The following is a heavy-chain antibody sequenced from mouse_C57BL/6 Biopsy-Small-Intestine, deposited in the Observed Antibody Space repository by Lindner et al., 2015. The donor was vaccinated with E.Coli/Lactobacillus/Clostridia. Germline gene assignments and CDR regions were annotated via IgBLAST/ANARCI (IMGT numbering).Heavy chain of an antibody. J-gene: IGHJ2*01. CDR3: AKVTTVVAHFDY. CDR1: GYTFTSYG. D-gene: IGHD1-1*01. V-gene: IGHV1-81*01. CDR2: IYPRSGNT. Sequence: VQLQESGAELARPGASVKLSCKASGYTFTSYGISWVTQRTGQGLEWIGEIYPRSGNTYYNENFKGKATLTADKSSSTAYMELRSLTSEDSAVYFCAKVTTVVAHFDYWGQGTTLTVSS.